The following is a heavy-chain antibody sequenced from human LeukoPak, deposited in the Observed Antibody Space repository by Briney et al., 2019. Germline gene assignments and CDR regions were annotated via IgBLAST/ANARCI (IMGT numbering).Heavy chain of an antibody. D-gene: IGHD1-26*01. CDR3: ARVTQELLGFGDYYYYYMDV. Sequence: PGGSLRLSCAASGFTFSTYAMSWVRQAPGKGLEWVSYISSSGSTIYYADSVKGRFTISRDNAKNSLYLQMNSLRAEDTAVYYCARVTQELLGFGDYYYYYMDVWGKGTTVTVSS. CDR1: GFTFSTYA. CDR2: ISSSGSTI. J-gene: IGHJ6*03. V-gene: IGHV3-48*03.